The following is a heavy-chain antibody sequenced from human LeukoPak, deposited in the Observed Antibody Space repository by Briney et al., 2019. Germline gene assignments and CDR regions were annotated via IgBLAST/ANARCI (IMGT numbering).Heavy chain of an antibody. J-gene: IGHJ5*02. D-gene: IGHD6-13*01. CDR3: ARVRAQWYSSSWYWFDP. CDR2: INPNSGGT. Sequence: ASVKVSSRASGYTFTGYYMHWVRQAPGQGLEWMRWINPNSGGTNYAQKFQGRVTMTRDTSISTAYMELSRLRSDDTAVYYCARVRAQWYSSSWYWFDPWGQGTLVTVSS. CDR1: GYTFTGYY. V-gene: IGHV1-2*02.